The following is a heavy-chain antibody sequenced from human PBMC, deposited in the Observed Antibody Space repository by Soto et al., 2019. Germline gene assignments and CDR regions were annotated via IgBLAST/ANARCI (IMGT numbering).Heavy chain of an antibody. J-gene: IGHJ4*02. CDR2: ISSSSSTI. Sequence: ESLKISCAASGFTFSSYSMNWVRQAPGKGMEWVSYISSSSSTIYYADSVKGRFTISRDNAKNSLYLQMNSMRAEDTAVYCCANDSPPIDYWGQGTLVTVSS. V-gene: IGHV3-48*01. CDR1: GFTFSSYS. D-gene: IGHD1-1*01. CDR3: ANDSPPIDY.